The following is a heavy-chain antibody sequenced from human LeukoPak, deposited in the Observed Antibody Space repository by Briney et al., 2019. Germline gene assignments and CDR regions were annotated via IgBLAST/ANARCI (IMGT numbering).Heavy chain of an antibody. CDR3: ARDNPTSPNPSHYGDYVPFDY. V-gene: IGHV1-18*01. CDR2: ISTYIANT. CDR1: GYTFTNYA. Sequence: ASVKVSCKASGYTFTNYAITWVRQAPGQGLEWMGWISTYIANTKYAQNFQGRVTMTTDTSTSTAYMELRNLRFDDTAMYYCARDNPTSPNPSHYGDYVPFDYWGQGTLVTVSS. J-gene: IGHJ4*02. D-gene: IGHD4-17*01.